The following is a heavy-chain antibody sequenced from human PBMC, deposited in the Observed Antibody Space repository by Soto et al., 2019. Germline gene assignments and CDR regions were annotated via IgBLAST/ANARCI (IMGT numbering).Heavy chain of an antibody. V-gene: IGHV1-46*01. J-gene: IGHJ4*02. CDR1: GYTFTDYY. CDR3: ARIPFSNNYYYFHN. D-gene: IGHD1-1*01. CDR2: IHPASGSP. Sequence: ASVKVSCKASGYTFTDYYIHWVRQAPGQGLEWMGIIHPASGSPSYAQKFQGRVTMTRDTSTNTVYMEFSSLRSDDTAVYFCARIPFSNNYYYFHNWGQGNQVTVSS.